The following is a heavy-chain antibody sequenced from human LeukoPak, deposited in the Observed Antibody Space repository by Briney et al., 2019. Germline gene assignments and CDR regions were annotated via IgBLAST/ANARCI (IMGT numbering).Heavy chain of an antibody. J-gene: IGHJ4*02. Sequence: GESLKISWKGSGYSFTSYWIGRVRQMPGKGLGWMGIIYPGDSDTRYSPSFQGQVTISADKSISSAYLQWSSLKASDTAMYYCAINMAVATPDYGGQGTLVTVSS. CDR3: AINMAVATPDY. CDR1: GYSFTSYW. CDR2: IYPGDSDT. V-gene: IGHV5-51*01. D-gene: IGHD6-19*01.